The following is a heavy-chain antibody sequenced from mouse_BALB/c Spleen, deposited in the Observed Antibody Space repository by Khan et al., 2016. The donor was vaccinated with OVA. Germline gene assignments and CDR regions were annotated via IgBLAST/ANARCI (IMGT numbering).Heavy chain of an antibody. V-gene: IGHV2-6-7*01. Sequence: VQVVESGPGLVAPSQSLSITCTVSGFSLTGYGVNWVRQPPGKGLEWLGMIWGDGSTDYTSALKSRLNLSKVNSKSQVFLKMNSLQTDDTARYYCARAYYGNYREAMDYWGQGTSVTVSS. CDR2: IWGDGST. CDR3: ARAYYGNYREAMDY. D-gene: IGHD2-10*01. CDR1: GFSLTGYG. J-gene: IGHJ4*01.